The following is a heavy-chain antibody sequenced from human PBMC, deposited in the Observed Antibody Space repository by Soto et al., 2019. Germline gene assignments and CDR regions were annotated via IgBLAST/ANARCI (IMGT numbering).Heavy chain of an antibody. CDR2: IYYSGST. CDR1: GGSISSGGYY. D-gene: IGHD3-10*01. CDR3: ARGVTMVRGVIIPWFDP. Sequence: PSETLSLTCTVSGGSISSGGYYWSWIRQHPGKGLEWIGYIYYSGSTYYNPSLKSRVTISVDTSKNQFSLKLSSVTAADTAVYYCARGVTMVRGVIIPWFDPWGQGTLVTFSS. J-gene: IGHJ5*02. V-gene: IGHV4-31*03.